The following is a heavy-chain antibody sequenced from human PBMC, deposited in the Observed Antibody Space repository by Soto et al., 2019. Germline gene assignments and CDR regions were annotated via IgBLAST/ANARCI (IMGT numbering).Heavy chain of an antibody. CDR1: GFTFSGYA. J-gene: IGHJ6*02. Sequence: QVQLVESGGGVVQPGRSLRLSCAASGFTFSGYAMHWVRQAPGKGLEWVAVMSYDGSNRYYADSVKGRFTISRDNSKNTLYLQMYSLGAEATAVYYCARVGGYTYGDYYYGMDVWGQGTTVTVSS. V-gene: IGHV3-30-3*01. CDR3: ARVGGYTYGDYYYGMDV. D-gene: IGHD5-18*01. CDR2: MSYDGSNR.